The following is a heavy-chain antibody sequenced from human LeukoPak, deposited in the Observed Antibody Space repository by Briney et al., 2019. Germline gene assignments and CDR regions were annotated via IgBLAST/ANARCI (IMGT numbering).Heavy chain of an antibody. CDR1: GFTFSSYN. Sequence: PGGSLRLSCAASGFTFSSYNMNWVRQAPGKGLEWISYITSSSSTIYYADSVKGRFTISRDNAKNSLYLQMNSLRIEDTALYYCAKGGYSWNRGDAFDTWGQGTMVTVSS. V-gene: IGHV3-48*04. CDR2: ITSSSSTI. D-gene: IGHD1-1*01. CDR3: AKGGYSWNRGDAFDT. J-gene: IGHJ3*02.